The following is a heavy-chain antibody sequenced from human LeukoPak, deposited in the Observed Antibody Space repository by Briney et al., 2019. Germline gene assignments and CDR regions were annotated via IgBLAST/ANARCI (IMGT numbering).Heavy chain of an antibody. J-gene: IGHJ5*02. Sequence: PGRSLRLSCAASGFTFSSYAMSWVRQAPGKGLEWVSAISGSGGSTYYADSVKGRFTISRDNSKNTLYLQMNSLRAEDTAVYYCAKDRKTCSSTSCYTFPGCWFDPWGQGTLATVSS. CDR2: ISGSGGST. CDR1: GFTFSSYA. V-gene: IGHV3-23*01. CDR3: AKDRKTCSSTSCYTFPGCWFDP. D-gene: IGHD2-2*02.